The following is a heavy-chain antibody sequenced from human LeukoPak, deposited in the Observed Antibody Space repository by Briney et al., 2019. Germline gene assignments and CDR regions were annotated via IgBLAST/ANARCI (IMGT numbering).Heavy chain of an antibody. V-gene: IGHV1-2*02. Sequence: ASVTVSCKASGYTFTGYYMHWVRQAPGQGLEWMGWINPNSGGTNYAQKFQGRVTMTRDTSISTAYMELSRLRSDDTAVYYCARARSLRYFDWLLPPDNWFDPWGQGTLVTVSS. J-gene: IGHJ5*02. CDR3: ARARSLRYFDWLLPPDNWFDP. CDR1: GYTFTGYY. CDR2: INPNSGGT. D-gene: IGHD3-9*01.